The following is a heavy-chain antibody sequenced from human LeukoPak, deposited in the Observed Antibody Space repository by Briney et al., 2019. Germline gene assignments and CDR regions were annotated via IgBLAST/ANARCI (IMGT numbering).Heavy chain of an antibody. CDR1: GGSNSNYY. Sequence: PSETLSLTCTVSGGSNSNYYWTWIRQPPGKGLEWIGSIYYDGSTNYNPSLKSRVTISLDTPKNQFSLKLSSVTAADTAVYYCARDGGYGSGSALWGQGTLITVSS. CDR2: IYYDGST. J-gene: IGHJ4*02. D-gene: IGHD3-10*01. V-gene: IGHV4-59*01. CDR3: ARDGGYGSGSAL.